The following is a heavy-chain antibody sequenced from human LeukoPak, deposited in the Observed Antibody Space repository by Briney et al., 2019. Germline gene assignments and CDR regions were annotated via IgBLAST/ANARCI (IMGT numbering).Heavy chain of an antibody. CDR3: ARGGRYCSSTSCYAIDY. V-gene: IGHV1-8*01. Sequence: ASVKVSRKASGYTFTSYDFNWVRQATGQGLEWMGWRNPNSGNTGYEQKFQGRVTMTRNTSMSTAYMELSSLRSEDTAVYYCARGGRYCSSTSCYAIDYWGQGTLVTVSS. D-gene: IGHD2-2*01. J-gene: IGHJ4*02. CDR2: RNPNSGNT. CDR1: GYTFTSYD.